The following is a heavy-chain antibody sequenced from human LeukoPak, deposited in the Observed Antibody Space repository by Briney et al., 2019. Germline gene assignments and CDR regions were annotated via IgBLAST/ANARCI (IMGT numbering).Heavy chain of an antibody. J-gene: IGHJ4*02. CDR3: ARPSVAGMSNYFDY. V-gene: IGHV4-34*01. Sequence: SETLSLTCAVYGGSFSGYYWTGIRQPPGKGLEWIGEINHRGSTNYNPSLKSRVPLSVDRSQNQFSLKLRTVTAHDPSVYYCARPSVAGMSNYFDYWGQGTLVTVSS. D-gene: IGHD6-19*01. CDR1: GGSFSGYY. CDR2: INHRGST.